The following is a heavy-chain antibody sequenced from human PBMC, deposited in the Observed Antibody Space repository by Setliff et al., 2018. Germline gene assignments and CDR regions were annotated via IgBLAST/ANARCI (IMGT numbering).Heavy chain of an antibody. CDR2: IKQDGSDK. CDR1: GFTFSNHW. CDR3: ARGLYSSGWYRRFDY. J-gene: IGHJ4*02. Sequence: GGSLRLSCAASGFTFSNHWMTWVRQAPGKGLEWVADIKQDGSDKYYVDSVKGRFTVSRDNAKNSLYLQMSSLRAEDTAVYYCARGLYSSGWYRRFDYWGQGTLVTVSS. V-gene: IGHV3-7*03. D-gene: IGHD6-19*01.